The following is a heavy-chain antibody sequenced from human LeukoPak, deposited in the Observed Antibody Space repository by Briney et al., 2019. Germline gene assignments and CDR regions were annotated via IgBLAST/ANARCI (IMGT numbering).Heavy chain of an antibody. CDR2: LSGSGGGT. J-gene: IGHJ4*02. V-gene: IGHV3-23*01. D-gene: IGHD3-10*01. CDR1: GITLSNYG. Sequence: GGSLRLSCAVSGITLSNYGMSWVRQAPGKGLEWVAGLSGSGGGTNYADSVQGRFTISRDNPKNTLYLQMNSLRAEDTAVYFCAKRGVVIRVFLVGFHKEAYYFDSWGQGTLVTVSS. CDR3: AKRGVVIRVFLVGFHKEAYYFDS.